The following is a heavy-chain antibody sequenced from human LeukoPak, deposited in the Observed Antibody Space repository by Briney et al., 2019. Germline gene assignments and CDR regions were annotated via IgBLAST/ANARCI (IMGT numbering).Heavy chain of an antibody. CDR2: ISERGTYI. CDR1: GFSISNYS. CDR3: AKDICSGGSCYRYYYGMDV. V-gene: IGHV3-21*01. D-gene: IGHD2-15*01. J-gene: IGHJ6*02. Sequence: GGSLRLSCVASGFSISNYSMDWLRQAPGKGLEWVSSISERGTYIYYADSVKGRFTTARDNAENSLFLQMNSLRAEDTAVYYCAKDICSGGSCYRYYYGMDVWGQGTTVTVSS.